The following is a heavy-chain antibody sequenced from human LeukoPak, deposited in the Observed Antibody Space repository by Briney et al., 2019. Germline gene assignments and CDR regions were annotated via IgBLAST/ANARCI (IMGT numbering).Heavy chain of an antibody. CDR1: GGSISSSSYY. J-gene: IGHJ4*02. CDR3: ARSELLFDY. CDR2: IYYSGST. D-gene: IGHD1-7*01. Sequence: PSETLSLTCTVPGGSISSSSYYWGWIRQPPGKGLEWIGSIYYSGSTYYNPSLKSRVTISVDTSKNQFSLKLSSVTAADTAVYYCARSELLFDYWGQGTLVTVSS. V-gene: IGHV4-39*01.